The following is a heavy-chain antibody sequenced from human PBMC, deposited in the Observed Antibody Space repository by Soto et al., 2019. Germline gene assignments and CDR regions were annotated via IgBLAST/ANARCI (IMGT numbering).Heavy chain of an antibody. CDR3: ARDRRDQTIFGMVGYFDF. J-gene: IGHJ2*01. Sequence: QVQLVQSGAEVKKPGSSVKVSCKPSGGSFSSHAVSWVRQAPGQGLEWVGGIVPIFGTKNYAEKFQGRVTITADKSTSTVYMDLSSLKSEDTAVYFCARDRRDQTIFGMVGYFDFWGRGTLVSVSS. CDR1: GGSFSSHA. D-gene: IGHD3-3*01. V-gene: IGHV1-69*06. CDR2: IVPIFGTK.